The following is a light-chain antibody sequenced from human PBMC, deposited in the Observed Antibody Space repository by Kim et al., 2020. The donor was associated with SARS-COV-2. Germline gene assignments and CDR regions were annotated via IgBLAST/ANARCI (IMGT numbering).Light chain of an antibody. CDR2: DVT. Sequence: QSALTQPASVSGSPGQSITISCTGTSSDVGKYNLVSWYLQHPGKAPKLIIYDVTKRPSGVSDRFSGSKSGNAASLTISGLQAEDEADYYCCSYAGSSSFYVFGGGTKVTVL. V-gene: IGLV2-23*02. CDR1: SSDVGKYNL. J-gene: IGLJ1*01. CDR3: CSYAGSSSFYV.